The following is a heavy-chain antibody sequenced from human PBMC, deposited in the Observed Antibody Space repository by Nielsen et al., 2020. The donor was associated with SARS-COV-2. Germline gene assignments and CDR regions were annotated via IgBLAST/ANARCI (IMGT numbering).Heavy chain of an antibody. CDR1: GLPFSSYA. J-gene: IGHJ6*02. V-gene: IGHV3-23*03. Sequence: GGSLRLSCVASGLPFSSYAMSWVRQAPGKGLEWVSVIYSGGSSTYYADSVKGRFTISRDNSKNTLYLQMNSLRAEDTAVYYCAKARDFWSGYHYYYYGMDVWGQGTTVTVSS. CDR3: AKARDFWSGYHYYYYGMDV. CDR2: IYSGGSST. D-gene: IGHD3-3*01.